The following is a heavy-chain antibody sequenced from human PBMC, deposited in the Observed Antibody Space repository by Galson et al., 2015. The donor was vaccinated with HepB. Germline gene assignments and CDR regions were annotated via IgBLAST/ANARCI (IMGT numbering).Heavy chain of an antibody. CDR1: GGTFTSYT. CDR3: ATYTDYSHYYYMDV. Sequence: SVKVSCKASGGTFTSYTFSWVRQAPGQGLEWMGGIMPIFGTANYAQKFRGRVTITADESTSTVYMQMSSLRSEDTAMYYCATYTDYSHYYYMDVWGKGTTVTV. D-gene: IGHD3-10*01. J-gene: IGHJ6*03. CDR2: IMPIFGTA. V-gene: IGHV1-69*13.